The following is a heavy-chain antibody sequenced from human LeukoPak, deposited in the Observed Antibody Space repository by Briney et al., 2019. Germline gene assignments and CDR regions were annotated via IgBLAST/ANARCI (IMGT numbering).Heavy chain of an antibody. CDR1: GFTFSSYS. V-gene: IGHV3-21*01. D-gene: IGHD2-2*01. J-gene: IGHJ3*02. CDR3: ARDRRAPAVRHAFDI. Sequence: PGGSLRLSCAASGFTFSSYSMNWVRQAPGKGLEWVSSISSSSSYIYYADSVKGRFTISRDNAKNSLYLQMNSLRAEDTAVYYCARDRRAPAVRHAFDIWGQGTMVTVSS. CDR2: ISSSSSYI.